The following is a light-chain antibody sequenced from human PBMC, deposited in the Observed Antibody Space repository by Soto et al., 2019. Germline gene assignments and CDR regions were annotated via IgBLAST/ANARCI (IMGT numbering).Light chain of an antibody. CDR3: SSYASSSSPYVV. CDR2: AVS. CDR1: SSDVGGYNY. J-gene: IGLJ2*01. Sequence: QSALTQPASVSGSPGQSITISCTGTSSDVGGYNYVTWYQQHPGMAPKLMIYAVSNRPSGVSNRFSGSKSGNTASLTISGHQAEDEAHYYCSSYASSSSPYVVFGGGTKLTVL. V-gene: IGLV2-14*01.